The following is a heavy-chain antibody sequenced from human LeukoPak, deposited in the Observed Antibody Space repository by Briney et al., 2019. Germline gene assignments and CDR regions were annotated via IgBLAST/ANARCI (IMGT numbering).Heavy chain of an antibody. CDR1: GFTFSSYV. D-gene: IGHD2-15*01. CDR3: AKDGTRYCSGGSCYSTPY. Sequence: GGSLRLSCAASGFTFSSYVMSWVRQAPGKGLDWVSAISGSGGSTYYADSVKGRFTISRDNSKNTLYLQMNSLRAEDTAVYYCAKDGTRYCSGGSCYSTPYWGQGTLVTVSS. V-gene: IGHV3-23*01. CDR2: ISGSGGST. J-gene: IGHJ4*02.